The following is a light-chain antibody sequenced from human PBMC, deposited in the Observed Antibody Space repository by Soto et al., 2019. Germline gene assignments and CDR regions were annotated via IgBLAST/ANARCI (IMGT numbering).Light chain of an antibody. J-gene: IGLJ1*01. CDR3: SSYAGSDNPYV. CDR2: EVT. Sequence: QSVLTQPPSASGSPGQSVTISCTGTSGDVGGYDYVSWYQQHPGKAPKLMIYEVTKRPLGVPDRFSGSKSGNTASLTVSGLQAEDEADYYCSSYAGSDNPYVXGTGTRSPS. CDR1: SGDVGGYDY. V-gene: IGLV2-8*01.